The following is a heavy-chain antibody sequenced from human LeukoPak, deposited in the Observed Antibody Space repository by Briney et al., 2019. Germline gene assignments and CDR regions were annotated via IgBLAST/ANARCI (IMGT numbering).Heavy chain of an antibody. CDR2: IKSNADDGTT. J-gene: IGHJ4*02. CDR1: GFTFSKAW. V-gene: IGHV3-15*01. D-gene: IGHD3-22*01. Sequence: GGSLRLSCAASGFTFSKAWMSWVRQAAGKGLEWLGRIKSNADDGTTDYAAPMKGRISISRDDSQNTLYLQLNSLKTEDTAVYHCSTYRWQYDSSGDDYWGQGTLVTVSS. CDR3: STYRWQYDSSGDDY.